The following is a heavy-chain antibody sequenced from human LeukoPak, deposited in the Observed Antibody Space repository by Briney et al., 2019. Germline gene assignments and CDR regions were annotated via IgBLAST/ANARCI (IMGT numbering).Heavy chain of an antibody. D-gene: IGHD1-26*01. CDR1: GFTFSSYW. Sequence: GGSLRLSCAASGFTFSSYWMSWVRQAPGKGLEWVANIKQDGGEKYYADSVKGRFTISRDNARNSLYLQMNSLRAEDTAAYYCIGGSNMDYWGQGTLVTVSS. CDR3: IGGSNMDY. CDR2: IKQDGGEK. J-gene: IGHJ4*02. V-gene: IGHV3-7*01.